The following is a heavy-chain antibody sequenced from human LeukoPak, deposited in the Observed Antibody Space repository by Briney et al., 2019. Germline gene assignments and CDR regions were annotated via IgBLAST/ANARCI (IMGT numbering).Heavy chain of an antibody. J-gene: IGHJ4*02. CDR1: GFTFNTHP. V-gene: IGHV3-64*01. CDR2: ISTDGRDT. CDR3: AREWPAGVTDY. Sequence: GGSLRLSCAALGFTFNTHPMHWVRQAPGKELESVSAISTDGRDTYYSNSVKGRFTISRDNSKNTLYLQMGSLTAEDTAVYFCAREWPAGVTDYWGQGTLVTVSS. D-gene: IGHD3-10*01.